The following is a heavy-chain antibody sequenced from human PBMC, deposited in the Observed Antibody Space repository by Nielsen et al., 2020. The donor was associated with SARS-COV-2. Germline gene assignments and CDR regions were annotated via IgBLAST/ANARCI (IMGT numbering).Heavy chain of an antibody. D-gene: IGHD2-8*01. Sequence: GESLKISCAASGFTFSSYAMSWVRQAPGKGLEWVSAISGSGGSTYYADSVKGRFTISRDNSKNTLYLQMNSLRAEDTAVYYCAREEEWPGHGMDVWGQGTTVTVSS. V-gene: IGHV3-23*01. J-gene: IGHJ6*02. CDR3: AREEEWPGHGMDV. CDR1: GFTFSSYA. CDR2: ISGSGGST.